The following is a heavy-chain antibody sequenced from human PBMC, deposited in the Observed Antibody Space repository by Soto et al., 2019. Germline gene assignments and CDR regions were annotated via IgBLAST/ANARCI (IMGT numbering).Heavy chain of an antibody. CDR1: GFTFSIYA. D-gene: IGHD6-19*01. V-gene: IGHV3-23*01. CDR2: ISGSVGNI. CDR3: AKPASGWYPKLMNGMDV. J-gene: IGHJ6*02. Sequence: DVQLLESGGGLVQPGGSLRLSCVVSGFTFSIYAMSWVRQAPGKGLEWVSSISGSVGNIYYADSVKGRVTISRDNSKNRLHLQMNSLRAEDTAVYYCAKPASGWYPKLMNGMDVWGQGTTVTVSS.